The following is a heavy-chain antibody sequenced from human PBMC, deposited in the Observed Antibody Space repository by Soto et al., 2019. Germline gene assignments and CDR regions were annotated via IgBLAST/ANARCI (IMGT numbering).Heavy chain of an antibody. CDR1: GYTFTSYG. CDR2: ISAYNGNT. J-gene: IGHJ6*02. CDR3: AREKEVMYYDFWSGYYNYYYYYGMDV. D-gene: IGHD3-3*01. V-gene: IGHV1-18*01. Sequence: ASVKVSCKASGYTFTSYGISWVRQAPGQGLEWMGWISAYNGNTNYAQKLQGRVTMTTDTSTSTAYMELRSLRSDDTAVYYCAREKEVMYYDFWSGYYNYYYYYGMDVWGQGTTVTVSS.